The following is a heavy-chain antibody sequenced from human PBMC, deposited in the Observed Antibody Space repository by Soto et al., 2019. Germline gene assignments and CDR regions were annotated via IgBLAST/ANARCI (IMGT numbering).Heavy chain of an antibody. J-gene: IGHJ4*02. CDR3: ASATLTTQGDYFDY. V-gene: IGHV4-59*08. D-gene: IGHD4-17*01. CDR1: CGYISNYY. CDR2: IYYSGSP. Sequence: PSETLSLTCTVSCGYISNYYWSWIRQTPGKGLEWIGYIYYSGSPTSKPSLKIRVTISVDTSKNQFSLKLSSVTAADTAVYYCASATLTTQGDYFDYRGQGTLVTVSS.